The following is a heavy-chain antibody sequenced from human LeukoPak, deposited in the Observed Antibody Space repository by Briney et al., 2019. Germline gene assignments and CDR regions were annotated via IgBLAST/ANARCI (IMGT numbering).Heavy chain of an antibody. V-gene: IGHV3-74*03. Sequence: PGGSLRLSCAASGFTFSRYLMHWVRQAPGKGLVWVSRINSDGSDTTCADSVKGRFTISRDNAKNTLYLQVNSLRAEDTAVYYCLSGSWYFDYWGQGTLVTVSS. CDR1: GFTFSRYL. CDR2: INSDGSDT. J-gene: IGHJ4*02. CDR3: LSGSWYFDY. D-gene: IGHD6-19*01.